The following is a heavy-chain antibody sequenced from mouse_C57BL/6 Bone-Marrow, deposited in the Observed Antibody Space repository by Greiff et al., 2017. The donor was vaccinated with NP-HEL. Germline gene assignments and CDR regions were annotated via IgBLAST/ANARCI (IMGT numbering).Heavy chain of an antibody. Sequence: EVHLVESGGGLVQPGGSLKLSCAASGFTFSDYYMYWVRQTPEKRLEWVAYISNGGGSTYYPDTVKGRFTISRDNAKNTLYLQMSRLKSEDTAMYYCARDYSNPAWFAYWGQGTLVTVSA. CDR3: ARDYSNPAWFAY. D-gene: IGHD2-5*01. V-gene: IGHV5-12*01. CDR2: ISNGGGST. J-gene: IGHJ3*01. CDR1: GFTFSDYY.